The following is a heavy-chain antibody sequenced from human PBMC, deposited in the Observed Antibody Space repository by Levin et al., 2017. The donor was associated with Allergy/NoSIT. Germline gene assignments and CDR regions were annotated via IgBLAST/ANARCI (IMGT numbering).Heavy chain of an antibody. CDR1: GYTFTGYY. J-gene: IGHJ6*03. CDR3: ARDPLAAAGTFGGAPYYYMDV. V-gene: IGHV1-2*02. CDR2: INPNSGGT. D-gene: IGHD6-13*01. Sequence: GESLKISCKASGYTFTGYYMHWVRQAPGQGLEWMGWINPNSGGTNYAQKFQGRVTMTRDTSISTAYMELSRLRSDDTAVYYCARDPLAAAGTFGGAPYYYMDVWGKGTTVTVSS.